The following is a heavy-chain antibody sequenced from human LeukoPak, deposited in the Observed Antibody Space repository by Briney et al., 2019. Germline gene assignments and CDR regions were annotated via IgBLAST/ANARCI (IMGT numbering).Heavy chain of an antibody. CDR2: IGSYNGNT. Sequence: ASVKVSCKASGYTFTRYGVSWVRHAPGQGLELVGWIGSYNGNTNYAQRLQDRITVTTDTSTSTAYMELSSLRSDDTAMYYCARAGAEVTSHFDSWGQGTLVTVSS. CDR3: ARAGAEVTSHFDS. D-gene: IGHD2-21*02. J-gene: IGHJ4*02. V-gene: IGHV1-18*01. CDR1: GYTFTRYG.